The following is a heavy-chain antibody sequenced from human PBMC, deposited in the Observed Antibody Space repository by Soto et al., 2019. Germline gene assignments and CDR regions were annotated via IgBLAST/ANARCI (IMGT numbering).Heavy chain of an antibody. V-gene: IGHV1-8*01. CDR2: MNPNSGNT. J-gene: IGHJ6*01. Sequence: QVQLVQSGAEVKKPGASVKVSCKASGYTFTSYDINWVRQATGQGLEWMGWMNPNSGNTGYAQKFQGRVTITRNTARSTAYRVLRSLRSDDTAVKYCASSSRATSRHDYYYGIDVCGHGTTVTVSS. CDR1: GYTFTSYD. D-gene: IGHD6-6*01. CDR3: ASSSRATSRHDYYYGIDV.